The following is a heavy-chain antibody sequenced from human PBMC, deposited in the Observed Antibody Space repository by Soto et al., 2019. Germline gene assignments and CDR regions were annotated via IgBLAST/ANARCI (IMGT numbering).Heavy chain of an antibody. CDR1: GGSFSDFY. CDR3: ARGPRVVWVVPTAQRDVFDI. J-gene: IGHJ3*02. V-gene: IGHV4-34*01. CDR2: INHSGST. Sequence: QVQLQQWGAGLLKPSETLSLTCAVYGGSFSDFYWNCIRQPPGKGLEWIGEINHSGSTSYNPSLKSRVTISVDTSKNQISLNLTSVTAADTAVYYCARGPRVVWVVPTAQRDVFDIWGQGTMVTVSS. D-gene: IGHD2-2*01.